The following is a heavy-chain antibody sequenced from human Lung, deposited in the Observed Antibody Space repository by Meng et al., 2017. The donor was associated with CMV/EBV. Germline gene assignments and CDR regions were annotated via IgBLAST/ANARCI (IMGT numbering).Heavy chain of an antibody. CDR1: GFTFRSYV. Sequence: LSLTXAASGFTFRSYVMHWVRQAPGKGLEWVSVIYSGGSTYYADPVKGRFTISSDNSKNTLYLQMNSLRAEDTAVYYFARDLEWFGSGGYFGMDVWGQGTTVTVSS. CDR3: ARDLEWFGSGGYFGMDV. CDR2: IYSGGST. D-gene: IGHD3-10*01. J-gene: IGHJ6*02. V-gene: IGHV3-NL1*01.